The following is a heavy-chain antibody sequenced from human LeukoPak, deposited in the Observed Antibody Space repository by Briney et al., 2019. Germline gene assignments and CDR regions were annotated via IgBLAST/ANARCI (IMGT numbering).Heavy chain of an antibody. Sequence: GGSLRLSCAASGFTFSSYGMHWVRQAPGKGLEWVAFIRYDGSNKYYADSVKGRFTISRDNSKNTLYLQMNSLRAEDTAVYYCAKDLRDGYNAADYWGQGTLVTVSS. CDR3: AKDLRDGYNAADY. CDR1: GFTFSSYG. J-gene: IGHJ4*02. D-gene: IGHD5-24*01. V-gene: IGHV3-30*02. CDR2: IRYDGSNK.